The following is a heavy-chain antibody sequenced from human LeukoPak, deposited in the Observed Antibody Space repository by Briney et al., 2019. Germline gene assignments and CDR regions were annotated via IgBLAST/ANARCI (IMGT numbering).Heavy chain of an antibody. V-gene: IGHV1-2*02. CDR3: ARGPSVVPAALIDNWFDP. Sequence: ASVKVSCKASGYTFTGYYMHWVRQAPGQGLEWMGWINPNSGGTNYAQKFQGRVTMTRDTSISTAYMELSRLRSDDTAVYYCARGPSVVPAALIDNWFDPWGQGTLVTVSS. CDR1: GYTFTGYY. CDR2: INPNSGGT. J-gene: IGHJ5*02. D-gene: IGHD2-2*01.